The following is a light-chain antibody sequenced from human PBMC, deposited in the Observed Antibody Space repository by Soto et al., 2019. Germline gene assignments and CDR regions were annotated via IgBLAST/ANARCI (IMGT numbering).Light chain of an antibody. CDR3: QLYGSTPWT. Sequence: EVGLKPSPGTLSLSTGERATLSCRASQSVSSNLAWYQQKPGQAPRLLIYGASSRATGFPDRFSGSGSGTDFTLTISRLEADDCAVYYSQLYGSTPWTFSQGTKVDIK. CDR1: QSVSSN. CDR2: GAS. J-gene: IGKJ1*01. V-gene: IGKV3-20*01.